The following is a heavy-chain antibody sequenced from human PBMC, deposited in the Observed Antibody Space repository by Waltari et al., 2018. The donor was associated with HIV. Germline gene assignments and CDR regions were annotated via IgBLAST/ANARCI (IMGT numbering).Heavy chain of an antibody. Sequence: EVQVVESWGGLVQPGGSLSRSCAASGFIFSDYSMNWVRQAPGKGLQWISYISSRSTTLYYLDSVKGRFTISRDNAKNSLYLQMNSLRDDDTAVYYCVRVGPAFDVWGRGTMVTVSS. V-gene: IGHV3-48*02. J-gene: IGHJ3*01. CDR3: VRVGPAFDV. CDR2: ISSRSTTL. CDR1: GFIFSDYS.